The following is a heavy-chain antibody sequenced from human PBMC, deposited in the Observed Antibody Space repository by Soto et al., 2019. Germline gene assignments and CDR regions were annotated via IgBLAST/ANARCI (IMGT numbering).Heavy chain of an antibody. Sequence: QVQLVQSGAEVKKPGASVKVSCKASGYTFTSYGISWVRQAPGQGLEWMGWISAYNGNTNYAQKLQGRVTMTTDTSTSTAYMELRSLRSDDTAVYNCARVRGVASIAARSGMDVWGQGTTVTVSS. V-gene: IGHV1-18*01. CDR3: ARVRGVASIAARSGMDV. CDR1: GYTFTSYG. D-gene: IGHD6-6*01. CDR2: ISAYNGNT. J-gene: IGHJ6*02.